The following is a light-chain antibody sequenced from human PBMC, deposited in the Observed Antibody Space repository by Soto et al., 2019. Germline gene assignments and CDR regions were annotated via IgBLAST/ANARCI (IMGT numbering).Light chain of an antibody. J-gene: IGLJ2*01. CDR3: SSYSSSSALDVI. Sequence: QSVLAQPASVSGSPGQSITISCAGTNRDVGGYNYVSWYQQYPGKAPKLIIYEVTYRPSGVSNRLSGSKSGNTASLTISGLQAEDEADYYCSSYSSSSALDVIFGGGTKVTVL. CDR2: EVT. CDR1: NRDVGGYNY. V-gene: IGLV2-14*01.